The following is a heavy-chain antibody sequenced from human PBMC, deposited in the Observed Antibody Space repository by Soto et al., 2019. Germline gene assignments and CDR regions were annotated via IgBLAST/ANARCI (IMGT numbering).Heavy chain of an antibody. V-gene: IGHV4-31*11. D-gene: IGHD3-3*01. CDR2: ISYTGST. Sequence: QVQLQASGPGLVKPSQTLSLTCAVSGRSISSVGYYWSWVRQHPGKGLEWIGSISYTGSTYYTPSLENRLSISLDTSGNRFSLRLNSVTAADTAIYYCARPNDYWNGYGPFDYWGQGSLVSVSS. J-gene: IGHJ4*02. CDR1: GRSISSVGYY. CDR3: ARPNDYWNGYGPFDY.